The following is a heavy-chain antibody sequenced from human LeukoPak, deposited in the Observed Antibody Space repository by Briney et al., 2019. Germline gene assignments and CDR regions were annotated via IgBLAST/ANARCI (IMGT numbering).Heavy chain of an antibody. CDR3: ALWRITGTTSFDY. CDR1: GFTLSSYA. Sequence: GGSLRHSCAASGFTLSSYAMSWVRHAPGRGRECVSADSGSGGSTYYEDSVEGRFNISRDNSKNTLYLKMNSLRAEDTAVYYCALWRITGTTSFDYWGQGTLVTVPS. CDR2: DSGSGGST. J-gene: IGHJ4*02. D-gene: IGHD1-20*01. V-gene: IGHV3-23*01.